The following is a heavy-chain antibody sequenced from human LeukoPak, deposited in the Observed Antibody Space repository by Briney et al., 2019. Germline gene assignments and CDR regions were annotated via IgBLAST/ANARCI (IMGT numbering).Heavy chain of an antibody. J-gene: IGHJ3*01. CDR1: GGSFTFTSHA. V-gene: IGHV1-69*13. Sequence: SVKVSCKASGGSFTFTSHAITWVRQAPGQGLEWMAGIIPIYGSPSYAQRFQGRVTITSDESARTVYMELSSLRSEDTVVYYCAGFFYDNSHDAFDLWGQGTMVTVSS. CDR3: AGFFYDNSHDAFDL. CDR2: IIPIYGSP. D-gene: IGHD3-22*01.